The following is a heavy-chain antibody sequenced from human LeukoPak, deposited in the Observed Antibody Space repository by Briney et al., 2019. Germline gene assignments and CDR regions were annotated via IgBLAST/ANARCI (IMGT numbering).Heavy chain of an antibody. J-gene: IGHJ4*02. CDR1: GGSISSSSYY. Sequence: SETLSLTCTVSGGSISSSSYYWSWIRQPPGKGLEWIGYIYYSGSTNYNPSLKSRVTISVDTSKNQFSLKLSSVTAADTAVYYCARAPLVPAAGGGYFDYWGQGTLVTVSS. CDR3: ARAPLVPAAGGGYFDY. CDR2: IYYSGST. D-gene: IGHD2-2*01. V-gene: IGHV4-61*01.